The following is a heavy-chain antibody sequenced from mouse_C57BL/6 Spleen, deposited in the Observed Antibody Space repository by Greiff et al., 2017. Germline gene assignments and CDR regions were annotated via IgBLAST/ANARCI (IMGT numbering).Heavy chain of an antibody. J-gene: IGHJ3*01. D-gene: IGHD5-1-1*01. CDR2: YSDGGSYN. Sequence: DVMLVESGGGLVKPGGSLKLSCAVSGFTFSSYALSWVRQTPQKKLEWVATYSDGGSYNYYPATVKGRFTISRDNAKNKLYLKMSDVKAEDTAMYYCAREGSYREWFADWGQGTLVTVSA. V-gene: IGHV5-4*01. CDR1: GFTFSSYA. CDR3: AREGSYREWFAD.